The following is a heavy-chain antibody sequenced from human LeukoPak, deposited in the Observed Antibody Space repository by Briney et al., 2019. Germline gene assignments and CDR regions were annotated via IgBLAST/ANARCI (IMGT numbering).Heavy chain of an antibody. CDR2: LCPEENEI. CDR3: ATARTYDYWSGSAYYYMDV. Sequence: GASVKVSCKVSGHSLTELSIHWVRQAPGKGLEWMGGLCPEENEIVYAQKFLGRLTMTEDISTDTVYMELSSLRSEDTAVYYCATARTYDYWSGSAYYYMDVWGKGTTVIVSS. CDR1: GHSLTELS. J-gene: IGHJ6*03. V-gene: IGHV1-24*01. D-gene: IGHD3-3*01.